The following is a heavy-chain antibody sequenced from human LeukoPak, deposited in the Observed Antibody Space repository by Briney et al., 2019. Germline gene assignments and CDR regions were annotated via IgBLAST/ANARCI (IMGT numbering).Heavy chain of an antibody. V-gene: IGHV4-38-2*01. CDR2: IYHDGST. Sequence: PSETLSLTCAVSGYSISSGYYWGWIRQPPGKGLEWIGNIYHDGSTYYNPSHKSRVTISLDTSKNQFSLKLRSVTAADTAVYYCARQPWRGNSYGPRNAFDYWGQGTLVTVSS. CDR1: GYSISSGYY. CDR3: ARQPWRGNSYGPRNAFDY. D-gene: IGHD5-18*01. J-gene: IGHJ4*02.